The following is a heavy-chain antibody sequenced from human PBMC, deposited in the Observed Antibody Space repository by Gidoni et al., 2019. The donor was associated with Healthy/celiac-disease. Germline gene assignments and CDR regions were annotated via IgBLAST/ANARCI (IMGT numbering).Heavy chain of an antibody. CDR3: ARFGYQLLGLDY. CDR1: GFAFSSYS. V-gene: IGHV3-48*01. D-gene: IGHD2-2*01. J-gene: IGHJ4*02. CDR2: MSSSSSTI. Sequence: EVQLVESGGGLVQPGGSLRLSCAASGFAFSSYSMNWVRQAPGKGLAWVSYMSSSSSTIYYADSVKGRFTISRDNAKNSLYLQMNSLRAEDTAVYYCARFGYQLLGLDYWGQGTLVTVSS.